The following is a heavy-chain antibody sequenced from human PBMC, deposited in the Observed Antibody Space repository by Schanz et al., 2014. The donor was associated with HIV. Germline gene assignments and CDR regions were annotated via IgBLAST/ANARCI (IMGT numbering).Heavy chain of an antibody. D-gene: IGHD3-3*02. V-gene: IGHV1-69*01. CDR2: IIPIFGTA. CDR3: ARAAFSSEYYYGMDV. J-gene: IGHJ6*02. CDR1: GGTFSSYA. Sequence: QVQLVQSGAEVKKPGASVKVSCKASGGTFSSYAISWVRQAPGQGLEWMGGIIPIFGTANSAQRFQGRVTITADESTSTAYMELSSLRSADTAVYFCARAAFSSEYYYGMDVWGQGTTVTVSS.